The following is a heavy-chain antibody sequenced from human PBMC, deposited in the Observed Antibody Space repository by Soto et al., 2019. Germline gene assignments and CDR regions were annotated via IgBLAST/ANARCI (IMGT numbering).Heavy chain of an antibody. V-gene: IGHV3-23*01. D-gene: IGHD6-6*01. CDR1: GFTFSSYA. CDR2: ISGSGGNT. Sequence: GGFLRLSCAASGFTFSSYAMGWVRQAPGKGLEWVSAISGSGGNTYYADSVKGRFTISRDNSKNTLYLQMNSLRAEDTAVYYCAKSLVARPYDYWGQGTLVPVSS. J-gene: IGHJ4*02. CDR3: AKSLVARPYDY.